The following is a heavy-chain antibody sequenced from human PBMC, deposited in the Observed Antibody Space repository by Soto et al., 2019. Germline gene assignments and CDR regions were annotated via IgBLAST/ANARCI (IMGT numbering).Heavy chain of an antibody. CDR3: ARSGYYGFVY. CDR2: IYYTGST. CDR1: GESVIDYY. V-gene: IGHV4-59*02. Sequence: SETLSLTGAVFGESVIDYYWSWIRQPPGKGLEWIGHIYYTGSTNYNPSLKSRVTMSQDTSKNQFSLKLASVNAADAAVYYCARSGYYGFVYWGRGALVTVSS. D-gene: IGHD3-10*01. J-gene: IGHJ4*02.